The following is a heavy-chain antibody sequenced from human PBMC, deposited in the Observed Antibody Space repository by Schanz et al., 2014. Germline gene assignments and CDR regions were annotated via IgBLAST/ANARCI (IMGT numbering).Heavy chain of an antibody. CDR2: ISSKGDMT. CDR3: ARDSRYYLFDY. Sequence: EVQLVESGGGLVQPGGSLRLSCTASGFTFSSYSMNWVRQAPGKGLEYVSSISSKGDMTFYGNSVKGRFTISRDNSKNTLYHQLGSLSAEDTAVYFCARDSRYYLFDYWGQGALVTVSS. CDR1: GFTFSSYS. J-gene: IGHJ4*02. V-gene: IGHV3-64*01. D-gene: IGHD3-22*01.